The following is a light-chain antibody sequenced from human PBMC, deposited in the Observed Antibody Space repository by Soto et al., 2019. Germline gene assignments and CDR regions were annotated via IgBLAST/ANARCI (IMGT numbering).Light chain of an antibody. CDR2: DAS. V-gene: IGKV1-39*01. Sequence: DIQMTQSPSSLSASVGGRVTINCRASQTISTYLNWYQQKPGKAPSFMIYDASSLLSGVPSRFSGSGSGTDCTLTIASLQPEDFSTYYCQQSDSTPYTFGQGTKVDI. J-gene: IGKJ2*01. CDR1: QTISTY. CDR3: QQSDSTPYT.